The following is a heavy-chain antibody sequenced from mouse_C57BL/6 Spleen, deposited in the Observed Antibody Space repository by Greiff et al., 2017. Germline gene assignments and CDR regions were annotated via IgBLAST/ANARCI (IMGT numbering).Heavy chain of an antibody. CDR1: GFNIKDDY. V-gene: IGHV14-4*01. CDR2: IDPENGDT. Sequence: EVQLVESGAELVRPGASVKLSCTASGFNIKDDYMHWVKQRPEQGLEWIGWIDPENGDTEYASKFQGKATITADTSSNTAYLQLSSLTSEDTAVYYCTTGMMEGRYAMDYWGQGTSVTVSS. CDR3: TTGMMEGRYAMDY. J-gene: IGHJ4*01. D-gene: IGHD2-3*01.